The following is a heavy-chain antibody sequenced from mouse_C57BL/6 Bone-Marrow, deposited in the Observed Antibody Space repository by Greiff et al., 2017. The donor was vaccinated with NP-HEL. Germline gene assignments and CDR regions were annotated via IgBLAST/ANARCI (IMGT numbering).Heavy chain of an antibody. CDR1: GFSLTSYG. D-gene: IGHD1-1*01. CDR3: ASPDYGISYERFAY. V-gene: IGHV2-6*01. CDR2: IWGVGST. J-gene: IGHJ3*01. Sequence: VQLQESGPGLVAPSQSLSITCTVSGFSLTSYGVDWVRQSPGKGLEWLGVIWGVGSTNYNSALKSRLSISKDNSKSQVFLKMNSLQTDDTAMYYCASPDYGISYERFAYWGQGTLVTVSA.